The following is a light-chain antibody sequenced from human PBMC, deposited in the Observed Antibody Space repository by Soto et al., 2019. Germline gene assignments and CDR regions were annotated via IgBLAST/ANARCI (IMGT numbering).Light chain of an antibody. J-gene: IGKJ1*01. CDR2: DAS. CDR1: QHISSW. V-gene: IGKV1-5*01. Sequence: DIQMTQSPSTLSASVGDRVTITCRASQHISSWLAWYQQKPGKAPKLLIYDASSLESGVPSRFSGSGSGTEFTLTISSLQPDDFATYYCQQYNSYPWTFGQGTKVEIK. CDR3: QQYNSYPWT.